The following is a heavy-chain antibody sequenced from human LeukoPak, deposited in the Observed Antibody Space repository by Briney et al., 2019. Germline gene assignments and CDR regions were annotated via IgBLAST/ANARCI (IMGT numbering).Heavy chain of an antibody. CDR3: ARPYYDSSGYYHDAFDI. Sequence: PSETLSLTCTVSGGSINSGSYYWSWIRQPAGKGLEWIGRIYTSGSTNYNPSLKSRVTISVDTSKNQFSLKLSSVTAADTAVYYCARPYYDSSGYYHDAFDIWGQGTMVTVSS. V-gene: IGHV4-61*02. J-gene: IGHJ3*02. CDR2: IYTSGST. D-gene: IGHD3-22*01. CDR1: GGSINSGSYY.